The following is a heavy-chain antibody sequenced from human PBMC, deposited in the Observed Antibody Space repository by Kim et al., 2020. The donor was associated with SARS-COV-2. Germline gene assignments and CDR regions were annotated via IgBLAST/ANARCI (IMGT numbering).Heavy chain of an antibody. J-gene: IGHJ6*02. Sequence: ASVKVSCKASGYMFTNYDINWIRQTPGQGLEWMGWMNPETGDTGYGRKFLGRVTMTRNTSIGTAYLEVNTLRSDDAAVYYCARGWEVSNWGYMITYYYTMDVWGQGTTVTVSS. CDR1: GYMFTNYD. D-gene: IGHD7-27*01. CDR2: MNPETGDT. CDR3: ARGWEVSNWGYMITYYYTMDV. V-gene: IGHV1-8*01.